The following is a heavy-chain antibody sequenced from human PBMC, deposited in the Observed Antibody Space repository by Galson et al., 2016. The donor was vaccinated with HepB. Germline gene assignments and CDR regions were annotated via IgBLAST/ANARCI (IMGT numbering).Heavy chain of an antibody. CDR2: FDPEGGET. D-gene: IGHD1-26*01. Sequence: SVKVSCKVSGYTLTKLSMHWVRQAPGYGLEWMGGFDPEGGETIYAQHFQGRVTMTEDTSTDTAYMELSSLRSEDTAVYYCATVPISGSYSLYYFDYWGQGTLVTVSS. J-gene: IGHJ4*02. CDR1: GYTLTKLS. CDR3: ATVPISGSYSLYYFDY. V-gene: IGHV1-24*01.